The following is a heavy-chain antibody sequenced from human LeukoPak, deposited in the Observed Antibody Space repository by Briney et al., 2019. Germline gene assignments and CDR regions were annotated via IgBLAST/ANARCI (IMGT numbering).Heavy chain of an antibody. CDR3: VRGGRGTYFYFDW. J-gene: IGHJ4*02. CDR1: GYMLARYG. CDR2: ISGSTYGT. V-gene: IGHV1-18*01. Sequence: ASVKVSCAASGYMLARYGMSWVRQAPGQGPEWVGWISGSTYGTRYAQKFQGRVSMTQDTSANIVYMELKSLTSDDTAVYYCVRGGRGTYFYFDWWGQGTRVTVSS. D-gene: IGHD2-21*01.